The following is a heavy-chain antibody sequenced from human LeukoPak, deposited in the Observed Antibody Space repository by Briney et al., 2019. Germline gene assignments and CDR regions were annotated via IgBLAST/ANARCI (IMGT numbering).Heavy chain of an antibody. J-gene: IGHJ4*02. D-gene: IGHD3-3*01. CDR1: GGSFSGYY. CDR2: INHSGST. CDR3: ARSITIFGVVIMFDY. Sequence: SETLSLTCAVYGGSFSGYYWSWIRQPPGKRLEWIGEINHSGSTNYNPSLKSRVTISVDTSKNQFSLKLSSVTAADTAVYYCARSITIFGVVIMFDYWGQGTLVTVSS. V-gene: IGHV4-34*01.